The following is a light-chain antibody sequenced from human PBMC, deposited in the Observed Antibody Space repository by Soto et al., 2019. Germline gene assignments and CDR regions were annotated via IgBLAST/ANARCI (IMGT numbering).Light chain of an antibody. J-gene: IGKJ4*01. V-gene: IGKV1-27*01. CDR3: QKYNGPTLT. Sequence: DMQMTQSPSSLSASVGDRVTITCRASQGLDNYLAWYQQRPGKAPKLLIFSASTLQSGVPSRFSGRGFGTEFTLTINGLQPEDVATYYCQKYNGPTLTLGGRTRVEIK. CDR1: QGLDNY. CDR2: SAS.